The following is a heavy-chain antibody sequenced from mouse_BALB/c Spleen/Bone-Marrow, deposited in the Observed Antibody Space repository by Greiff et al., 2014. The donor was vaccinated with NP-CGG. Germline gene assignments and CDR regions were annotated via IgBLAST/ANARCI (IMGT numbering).Heavy chain of an antibody. D-gene: IGHD2-1*01. Sequence: DVKLVQSGGGLVKPGGSLKLSCAASGFTFSSYAMSWVRQSPEKRLEWVATISSGGSYTYYPDNVKGRFTISRDNAKNTIYLQMISMRSEDTAMDYCARRCYYGHTMDYWGQGTSVTVSS. CDR3: ARRCYYGHTMDY. V-gene: IGHV5-9-1*01. CDR2: ISSGGSYT. CDR1: GFTFSSYA. J-gene: IGHJ4*01.